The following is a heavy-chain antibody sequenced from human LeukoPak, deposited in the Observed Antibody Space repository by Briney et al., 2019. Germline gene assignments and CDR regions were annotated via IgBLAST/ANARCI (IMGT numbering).Heavy chain of an antibody. D-gene: IGHD2-15*01. J-gene: IGHJ4*02. CDR2: ISWNSGSI. CDR3: AKAIEAVRGSCSDY. Sequence: PGGSLRLSCAASGFTFDDYAMHWVRQAPGKGLEWVSGISWNSGSIGYADSVKGRFTISRDNAKNSLYLQMNSLRAEDTALYYCAKAIEAVRGSCSDYWGQGTLVTVSS. CDR1: GFTFDDYA. V-gene: IGHV3-9*01.